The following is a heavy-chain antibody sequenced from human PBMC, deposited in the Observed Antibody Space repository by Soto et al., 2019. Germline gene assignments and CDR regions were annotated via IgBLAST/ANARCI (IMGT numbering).Heavy chain of an antibody. J-gene: IGHJ2*01. V-gene: IGHV3-30-3*01. CDR3: ARDPLWGTAMVLWYFDL. Sequence: QVQLVESGGGVVQPGRSLRLSCAASGFTFSSYAMHWVRQAPGKGLEWVAVISYDGSNKYYADSVKGRFTISRDNSKSTRYLQMNSLRAEDMAVYYCARDPLWGTAMVLWYFDLWGRGTLFTVSS. CDR1: GFTFSSYA. CDR2: ISYDGSNK. D-gene: IGHD5-18*01.